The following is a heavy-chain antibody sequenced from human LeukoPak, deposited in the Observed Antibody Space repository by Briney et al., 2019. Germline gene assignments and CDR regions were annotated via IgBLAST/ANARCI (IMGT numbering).Heavy chain of an antibody. CDR2: IDTNGRTT. Sequence: GGSLRLSXAASSFTFSKYWFHWVRQAPGKGLDWVSRIDTNGRTTDYADSVKGRFTISRDNAKNTLFLEMNSLRAEDTAVYYCARDLAGADDYWGQGTLVTVSS. D-gene: IGHD6-13*01. V-gene: IGHV3-74*01. CDR1: SFTFSKYW. J-gene: IGHJ4*02. CDR3: ARDLAGADDY.